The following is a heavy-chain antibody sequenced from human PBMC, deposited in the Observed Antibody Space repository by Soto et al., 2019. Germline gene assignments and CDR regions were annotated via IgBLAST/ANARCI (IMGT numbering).Heavy chain of an antibody. J-gene: IGHJ6*03. Sequence: PGESLKISCKGSGYSFTSYWIGWVRQVPGKGLEWMGIIYPGDSDTRYSPSFQGQVTISADKSISTAYLQWSSLKASDTAMYYCARHTYGSGSYYKPGYYYYMDVWGKGTTVTVSS. CDR2: IYPGDSDT. CDR1: GYSFTSYW. D-gene: IGHD3-10*01. CDR3: ARHTYGSGSYYKPGYYYYMDV. V-gene: IGHV5-51*01.